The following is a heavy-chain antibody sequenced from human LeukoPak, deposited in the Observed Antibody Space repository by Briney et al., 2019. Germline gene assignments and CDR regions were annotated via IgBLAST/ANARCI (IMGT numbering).Heavy chain of an antibody. Sequence: KPSETLSLTCTVSGDSISSSSYYWGWIRQPPGKGLEWIATIYYSESTYYNPSLRSRVTISVDTSKNQFSLELISVTAADTSVYYCARHGPRGAARPDYYYYYMDVWGKGTTVTVSS. D-gene: IGHD6-6*01. CDR2: IYYSEST. CDR1: GDSISSSSYY. CDR3: ARHGPRGAARPDYYYYYMDV. J-gene: IGHJ6*03. V-gene: IGHV4-39*01.